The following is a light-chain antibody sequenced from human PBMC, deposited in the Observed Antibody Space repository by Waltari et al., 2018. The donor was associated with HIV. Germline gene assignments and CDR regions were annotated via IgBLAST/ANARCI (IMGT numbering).Light chain of an antibody. CDR3: QTYYSSLSGSVV. CDR2: GN. J-gene: IGLJ2*01. CDR1: SSTLGTSFD. V-gene: IGLV1-40*01. Sequence: QSVLTQPPSVSGAPGQTVTISCTGSSSTLGTSFDAHWYQQIPGPPPNLLMYGNNRPSGVPYRFSGSKSGTSASPASTGLHAAGEADYYCQTYYSSLSGSVVFGGGTKLTVL.